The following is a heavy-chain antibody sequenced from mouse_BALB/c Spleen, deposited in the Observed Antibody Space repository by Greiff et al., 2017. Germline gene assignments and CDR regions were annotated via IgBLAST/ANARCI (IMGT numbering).Heavy chain of an antibody. CDR2: IDPSDSET. J-gene: IGHJ2*01. V-gene: IGHV1S127*01. D-gene: IGHD1-1*01. CDR1: GYSFTSYW. CDR3: ARADYGSSTFDY. Sequence: QVHVKQSGPQLVRPGASVKISCKASGYSFTSYWMHWVKQRPGQGLEWIGMIDPSDSETRLNQKFKDKATLTVDKSSSTAYMQLSSPTSEDSAVYYCARADYGSSTFDYWGQGTTLTVSS.